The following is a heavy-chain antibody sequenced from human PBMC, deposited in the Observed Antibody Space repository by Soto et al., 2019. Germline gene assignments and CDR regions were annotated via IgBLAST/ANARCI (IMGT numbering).Heavy chain of an antibody. CDR1: GFSFSNYG. CDR2: ISHDGNSH. D-gene: IGHD3-22*01. CDR3: VKAQERSAQYFAVVITAFDF. Sequence: QVHLVESGGGVVQPGRPLRLSCEGSGFSFSNYGIHWVRQAPGKGREWVAVISHDGNSHHLADSVRGRFTISRDNSKNTVFLHMTSLRREDSAVYHCVKAQERSAQYFAVVITAFDFWGQGTMVTVSS. V-gene: IGHV3-30*18. J-gene: IGHJ3*01.